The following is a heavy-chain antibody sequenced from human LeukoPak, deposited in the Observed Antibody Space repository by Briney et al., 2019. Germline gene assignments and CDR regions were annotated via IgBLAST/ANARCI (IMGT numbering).Heavy chain of an antibody. CDR2: IRYDGSNK. J-gene: IGHJ4*02. Sequence: GGSLRLSCAASGFTFSSYGMHWVRQAPGKGLEWVAFIRYDGSNKYYADSVKGRFTISRDNSKNTLYLQMNSLRAEDTAVYYCAKSGYCSSTSCPGDYWGQGTLVTVSS. CDR1: GFTFSSYG. V-gene: IGHV3-30*02. CDR3: AKSGYCSSTSCPGDY. D-gene: IGHD2-2*01.